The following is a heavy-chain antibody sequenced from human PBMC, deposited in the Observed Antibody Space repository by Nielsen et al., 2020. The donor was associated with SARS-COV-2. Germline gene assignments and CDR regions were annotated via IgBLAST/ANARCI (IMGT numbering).Heavy chain of an antibody. CDR2: ISSSSSTI. D-gene: IGHD2-2*01. CDR1: GFTFSSYS. CDR3: ASEPAAEMGKDYYYYGMDV. V-gene: IGHV3-48*02. J-gene: IGHJ6*02. Sequence: EGSLRLSCAASGFTFSSYSMNWVRQAPGKGLEWVSYISSSSSTIYYADSVKGRFTISRDNAKNSLYLQMNSLRDEDTAVYYCASEPAAEMGKDYYYYGMDVWGQGTTVTVSS.